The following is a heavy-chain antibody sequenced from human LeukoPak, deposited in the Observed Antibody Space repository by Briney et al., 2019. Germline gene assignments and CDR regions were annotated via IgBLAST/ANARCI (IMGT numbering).Heavy chain of an antibody. J-gene: IGHJ6*03. CDR3: AELGITMIGGV. V-gene: IGHV3-48*01. CDR1: GFSFSSYR. CDR2: ISSSSSTI. D-gene: IGHD3-10*02. Sequence: GGSLRLSCAASGFSFSSYRVNWVRQAPGKGLEWVSYISSSSSTIYYADSVKGRFTISRDNAKNSLYLQMNSLRAEDTAVYYCAELGITMIGGVWGKGTTVTISS.